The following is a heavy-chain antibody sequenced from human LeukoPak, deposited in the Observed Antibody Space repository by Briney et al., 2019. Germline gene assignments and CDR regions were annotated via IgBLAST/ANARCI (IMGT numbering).Heavy chain of an antibody. D-gene: IGHD3-22*01. V-gene: IGHV4-34*01. J-gene: IGHJ4*02. CDR3: ARGARGYYYDSSGYYPLDY. Sequence: PSETLPLTCAVYGGSFSGYYWSWIRQPPGEGLEWIGEINHSGSTNYNPSLKSRVTISVDTSKNQFSLKLSSVTAADTAVYYCARGARGYYYDSSGYYPLDYWGQGTLVTVSS. CDR2: INHSGST. CDR1: GGSFSGYY.